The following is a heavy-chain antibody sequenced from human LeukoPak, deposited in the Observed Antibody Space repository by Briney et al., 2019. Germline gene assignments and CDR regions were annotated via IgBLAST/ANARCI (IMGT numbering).Heavy chain of an antibody. CDR1: GFTFSSYS. CDR2: ISSSSSYI. CDR3: ARTYSDSSGYYQGEFDY. J-gene: IGHJ4*02. D-gene: IGHD3-22*01. V-gene: IGHV3-21*01. Sequence: GGSLRLSCAASGFTFSSYSMNWVRQAPGKGLEWVSSISSSSSYIYYADSVKGRFTISRDNAKNSLYLQMNSLRAEDTAVYYCARTYSDSSGYYQGEFDYWGQGTLVTVSS.